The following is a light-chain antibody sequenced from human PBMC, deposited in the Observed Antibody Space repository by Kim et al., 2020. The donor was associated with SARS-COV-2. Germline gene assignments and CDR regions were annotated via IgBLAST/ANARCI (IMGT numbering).Light chain of an antibody. CDR3: QQYKTWPRT. V-gene: IGKV3-15*01. J-gene: IGKJ1*01. Sequence: VSPGERATLSCRASQGVSSNLAWYQQKPGQAPRLLIYDASTRATAFPARFSGSGSGTEFTLTISSLQSEDFAVYYCQQYKTWPRTFGQGTKVDIK. CDR2: DAS. CDR1: QGVSSN.